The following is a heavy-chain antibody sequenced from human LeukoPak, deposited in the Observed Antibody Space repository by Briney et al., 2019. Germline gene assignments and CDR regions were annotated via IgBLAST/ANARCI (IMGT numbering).Heavy chain of an antibody. CDR3: ARDHWRRLDY. D-gene: IGHD3-3*01. Sequence: QSGGSLRLSCTASAFTFSDHWMHWVRQAPGKGLEWVAIISHDGSEKSYVDSVKGRFTISRDNAKNSLYLQMNSLRAEDTAVYYCARDHWRRLDYWGQGTLVTVSS. CDR1: AFTFSDHW. V-gene: IGHV3-7*03. CDR2: ISHDGSEK. J-gene: IGHJ4*02.